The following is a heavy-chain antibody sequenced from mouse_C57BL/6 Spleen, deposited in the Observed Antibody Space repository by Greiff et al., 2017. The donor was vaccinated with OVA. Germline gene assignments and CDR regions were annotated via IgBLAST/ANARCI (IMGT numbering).Heavy chain of an antibody. CDR2: IYPGDGDT. CDR3: ARSEDYGSSYVGYAMDD. J-gene: IGHJ4*01. CDR1: GYAFSSYW. D-gene: IGHD1-1*01. V-gene: IGHV1-80*01. Sequence: LVESGAELVKPGASVKISCKASGYAFSSYWMNWVKQRPGKGLEWIGQIYPGDGDTNYNGKFKGKATLTADKSSSTAYMQLSSLTSEDSAVYFCARSEDYGSSYVGYAMDDWGQGTSVTVSS.